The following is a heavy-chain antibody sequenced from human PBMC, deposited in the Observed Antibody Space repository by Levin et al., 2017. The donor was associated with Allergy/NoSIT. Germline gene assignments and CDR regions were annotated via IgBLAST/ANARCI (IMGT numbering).Heavy chain of an antibody. D-gene: IGHD3-22*01. J-gene: IGHJ5*02. CDR2: IYYSGST. CDR1: GGSISSSY. Sequence: SQTLSLTCTVSGGSISSSYWSWIRQPPGKGLEWIGYIYYSGSTNYNPSLKSRVTISVDTSKNQFSLKLSSVTAADTAVYYCARSPREYYYDSSGDYYPNWFDPWGQGTLVTVSS. CDR3: ARSPREYYYDSSGDYYPNWFDP. V-gene: IGHV4-59*01.